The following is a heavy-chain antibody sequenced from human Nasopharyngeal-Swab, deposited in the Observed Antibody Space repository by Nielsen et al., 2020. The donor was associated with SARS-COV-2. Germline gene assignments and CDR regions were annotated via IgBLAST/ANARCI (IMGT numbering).Heavy chain of an antibody. V-gene: IGHV3-48*01. D-gene: IGHD5-18*01. Sequence: GGSLRLSCAASGFTFSTYSMNWVRQAPGKGLEWISYISGGSRTIYHADSVKGRFTISRDTSKNTLYLQMNSLRTEDTAVYYCARDLPGYSDGYDNFDSWGQGTLVTVSS. J-gene: IGHJ4*02. CDR3: ARDLPGYSDGYDNFDS. CDR1: GFTFSTYS. CDR2: ISGGSRTI.